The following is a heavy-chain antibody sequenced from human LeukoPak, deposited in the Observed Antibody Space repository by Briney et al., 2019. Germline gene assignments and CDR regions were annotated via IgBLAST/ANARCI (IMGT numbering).Heavy chain of an antibody. V-gene: IGHV4-59*01. D-gene: IGHD6-19*01. CDR2: IYYSGST. CDR3: ARDRRYSSGYFDY. Sequence: SETLSLTCTVSGGSISSYYWSWIRQPPGKGLEWIGYIYYSGSTNYNPSLKSRVTISVDTSKNQFSLKLSSVTAADTAVYYCARDRRYSSGYFDYWGQGTLVTVSS. J-gene: IGHJ4*02. CDR1: GGSISSYY.